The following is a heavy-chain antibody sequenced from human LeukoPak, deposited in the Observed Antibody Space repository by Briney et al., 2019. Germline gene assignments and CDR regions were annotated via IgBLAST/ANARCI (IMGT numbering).Heavy chain of an antibody. V-gene: IGHV1-2*06. CDR3: AKAKPQGSDRDFDY. CDR1: GGTFSSYA. D-gene: IGHD1-14*01. Sequence: ASVKVSCKASGGTFSSYAFSWVRQAPGQGLEWMGRINPNSGDTNYAQKFQGRVTMTGDTSITTAYMELNSLRSDDTAVYYCAKAKPQGSDRDFDYWGQGTLVTVSS. CDR2: INPNSGDT. J-gene: IGHJ4*02.